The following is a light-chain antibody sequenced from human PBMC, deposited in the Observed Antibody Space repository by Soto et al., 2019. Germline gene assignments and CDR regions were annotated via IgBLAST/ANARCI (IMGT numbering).Light chain of an antibody. Sequence: DIVMTQSPDSLAVFLGERATINCKSSQSVLYSSDNTNYLAWYQQKPGQPPKLLIYWASTRGVGVPDRFSGSGSWTDFTLTISNLQAEDVAVYYCQQDYTTRTFGQGTKVDIK. J-gene: IGKJ1*01. V-gene: IGKV4-1*01. CDR3: QQDYTTRT. CDR2: WAS. CDR1: QSVLYSSDNTNY.